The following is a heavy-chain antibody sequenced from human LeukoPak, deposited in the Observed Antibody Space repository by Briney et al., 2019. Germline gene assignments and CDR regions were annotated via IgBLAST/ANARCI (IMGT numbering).Heavy chain of an antibody. J-gene: IGHJ5*02. CDR2: INPNSGGT. CDR1: GYTFTGYY. Sequence: ASVKVSCKASGYTFTGYYMHWVRQDPGQGLEWMGWINPNSGGTNYAQKFQGRVTMTRDTSISTAYMELSRLRSDDTAVYYCARRRIYYGSGSFNWFDPWGQGTLVTVSS. D-gene: IGHD3-10*01. V-gene: IGHV1-2*02. CDR3: ARRRIYYGSGSFNWFDP.